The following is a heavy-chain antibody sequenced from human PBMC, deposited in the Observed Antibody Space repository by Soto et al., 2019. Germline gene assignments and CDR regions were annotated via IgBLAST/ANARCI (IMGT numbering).Heavy chain of an antibody. D-gene: IGHD3-3*01. V-gene: IGHV1-69*12. Sequence: QVQLVQSGAEVRKPGSSVKVSCKASGGTFSNSAITWVRQAPGQGLEWVGGIIPIFGSTNYAQKFQGRATITADESTPTASIAPRTLTSVDTSVYYCAIDGDLPSDFFIAPLGGGFFDPWGQGTLVTVSS. J-gene: IGHJ5*02. CDR3: AIDGDLPSDFFIAPLGGGFFDP. CDR2: IIPIFGST. CDR1: GGTFSNSA.